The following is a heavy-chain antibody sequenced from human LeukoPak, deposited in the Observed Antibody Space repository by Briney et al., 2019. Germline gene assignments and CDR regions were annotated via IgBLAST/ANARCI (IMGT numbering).Heavy chain of an antibody. CDR2: INHSGST. CDR1: GGSISSYY. D-gene: IGHD3-9*01. CDR3: ASSGYIDY. V-gene: IGHV4-34*01. J-gene: IGHJ4*02. Sequence: PSETVSLTCTVSGGSISSYYWSWVRQPPGKGLEWIGEINHSGSTNYNPSLKSRVTISVDTSKNQFSLKLSSVTAADTAVYYCASSGYIDYWGQGTLVTVSS.